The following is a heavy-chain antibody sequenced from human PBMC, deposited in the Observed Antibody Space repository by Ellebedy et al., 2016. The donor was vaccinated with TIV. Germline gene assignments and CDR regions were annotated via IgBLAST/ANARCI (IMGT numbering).Heavy chain of an antibody. CDR1: AFTFSSNA. V-gene: IGHV3-23*01. J-gene: IGHJ3*02. Sequence: GESLKISCAASAFTFSSNAMNWVRQAPGKGLEWVSGISGSGGSTYYADSVKGRFTISRDNSKNTLYLQMNSLRAEDTAVYYCAKDQGVEEWLDAFDIWGQGTMVTVSS. CDR2: ISGSGGST. D-gene: IGHD6-19*01. CDR3: AKDQGVEEWLDAFDI.